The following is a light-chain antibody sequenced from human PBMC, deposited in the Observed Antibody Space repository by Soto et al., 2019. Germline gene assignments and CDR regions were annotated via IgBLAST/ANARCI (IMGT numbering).Light chain of an antibody. Sequence: LTQPPSVSGAPGQRVTISCTGSSSNIGAGYNVHWYQQLPGTAPKLLIYGNSNRPSGVPDRFSGSKSGTSASLAITGLQAEDEADYYCQSYDSSLSGSIFGGGTKLTVL. CDR2: GNS. CDR3: QSYDSSLSGSI. CDR1: SSNIGAGYN. J-gene: IGLJ2*01. V-gene: IGLV1-40*01.